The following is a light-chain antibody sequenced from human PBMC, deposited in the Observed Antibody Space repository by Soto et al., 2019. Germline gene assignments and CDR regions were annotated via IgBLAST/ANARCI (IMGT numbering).Light chain of an antibody. V-gene: IGKV3-11*01. CDR2: DTS. J-gene: IGKJ1*01. Sequence: IVLTQSPASLSSSPGERATLSCRASQTVSSKLAWYQHKPGQAPRLLIYDTSNRATGIPARFSGSGSGTDFTLTISSLEPEDFAVYYCHQRKRWPRTFGHGTKVEIX. CDR1: QTVSSK. CDR3: HQRKRWPRT.